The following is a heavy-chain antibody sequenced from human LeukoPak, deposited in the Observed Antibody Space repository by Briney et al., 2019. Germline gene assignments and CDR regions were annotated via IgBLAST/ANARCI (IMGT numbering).Heavy chain of an antibody. V-gene: IGHV4-59*01. CDR3: ARGGTYYDY. J-gene: IGHJ4*02. CDR1: GGSISSYY. D-gene: IGHD1-26*01. CDR2: IYYSGNT. Sequence: PSETLSLTCTVSGGSISSYYWSWIRQPPGKGLEWTAYIYYSGNTNSNPSLKSRLTISVDTSKSQFSLKLSSVTAADTAVYYCARGGTYYDYWGQGTLVTVSS.